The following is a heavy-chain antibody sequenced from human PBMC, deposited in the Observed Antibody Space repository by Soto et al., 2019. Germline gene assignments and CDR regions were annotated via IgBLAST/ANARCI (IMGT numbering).Heavy chain of an antibody. CDR2: INPSGGST. Sequence: QVQLVQSGAEVKKPGASVKVSCKASGYTFTSYYMHWVRQAPGQGLEWMGIINPSGGSTSYAQKFQGRVTMTRDTSTSTVYMELSSLRSEDTAVYYCARGRIVVVVAATPFYFDIWGQGQWSPSLQ. V-gene: IGHV1-46*03. CDR3: ARGRIVVVVAATPFYFDI. CDR1: GYTFTSYY. D-gene: IGHD2-15*01. J-gene: IGHJ3*02.